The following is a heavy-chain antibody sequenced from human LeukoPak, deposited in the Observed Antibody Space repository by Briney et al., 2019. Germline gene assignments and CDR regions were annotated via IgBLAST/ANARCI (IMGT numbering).Heavy chain of an antibody. J-gene: IGHJ5*02. Sequence: GASVKVSCKASGYTFTSYYMHWVRQAPGQGLEWMGWINPNSGGTNYAQKFQGRVTMTRDTSISTAYMELSSLRSEDTAVYYCARDGVDYGDYGWFDPWGQGTLVTVSS. D-gene: IGHD4-17*01. CDR1: GYTFTSYY. CDR2: INPNSGGT. V-gene: IGHV1-2*02. CDR3: ARDGVDYGDYGWFDP.